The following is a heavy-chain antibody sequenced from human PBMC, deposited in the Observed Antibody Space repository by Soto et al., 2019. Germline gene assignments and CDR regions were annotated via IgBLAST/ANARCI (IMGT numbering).Heavy chain of an antibody. CDR1: GGTFSSYA. V-gene: IGHV1-69*10. J-gene: IGHJ6*02. CDR3: ARGGYSYGGYYYYGMDV. Sequence: GASVKVSCKASGGTFSSYAISWVRQAPGQGLEWMGGIIPILGTANYAQKFQGRVTITADKSTSTAYMELSSLRSEDTAVYYCARGGYSYGGYYYYGMDVWGQGTTVTVSS. CDR2: IIPILGTA. D-gene: IGHD5-18*01.